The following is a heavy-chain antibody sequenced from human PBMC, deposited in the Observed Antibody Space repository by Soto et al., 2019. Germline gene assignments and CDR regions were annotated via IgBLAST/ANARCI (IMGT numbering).Heavy chain of an antibody. Sequence: PSETLSLTFTVSGGSISIGVYYWSWIRQHPGKGLEWIGYIYYSGSTYYNPSLKSRVTISVDTSKNQFSLKLSSVTAADTAVYYCASGQRSDYGDDDGVLEYFQHWGQGTLVTVSS. J-gene: IGHJ1*01. CDR2: IYYSGST. CDR1: GGSISIGVYY. V-gene: IGHV4-31*03. CDR3: ASGQRSDYGDDDGVLEYFQH. D-gene: IGHD4-17*01.